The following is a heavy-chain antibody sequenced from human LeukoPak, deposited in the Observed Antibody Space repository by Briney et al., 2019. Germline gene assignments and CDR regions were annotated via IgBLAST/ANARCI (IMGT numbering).Heavy chain of an antibody. Sequence: PSETLSLTCAVYGGSFSGYYWSWIRQPPGKGLEWIGEINHSGSTNYNPSLKSRVTISVDTSKNQFSLKLSSVTAADTAVYYCARRGRDSSGYYSPYYYYYYMDVWGKGTTVTVSS. CDR2: INHSGST. V-gene: IGHV4-34*01. J-gene: IGHJ6*03. CDR3: ARRGRDSSGYYSPYYYYYYMDV. D-gene: IGHD3-22*01. CDR1: GGSFSGYY.